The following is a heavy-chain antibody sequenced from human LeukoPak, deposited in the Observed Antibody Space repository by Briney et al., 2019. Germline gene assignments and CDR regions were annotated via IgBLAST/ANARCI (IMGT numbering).Heavy chain of an antibody. D-gene: IGHD6-13*01. CDR3: ARVSVSGSWYLIDY. J-gene: IGHJ4*02. CDR1: GFTFSSYS. V-gene: IGHV3-48*02. CDR2: ISSSSSTI. Sequence: GGSLRPSCAASGFTFSSYSMNWVRQAPGKALEWVSYISSSSSTIYYADSVKGRFTISRDNAKNSLYLQMNSLRDEDTAVYYCARVSVSGSWYLIDYWGQGTLVTVSS.